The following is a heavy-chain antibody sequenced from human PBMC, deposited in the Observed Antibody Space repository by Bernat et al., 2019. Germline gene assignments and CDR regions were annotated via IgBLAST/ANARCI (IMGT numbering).Heavy chain of an antibody. CDR1: GFTFSSYG. V-gene: IGHV3-33*01. CDR2: IWYDGSNK. D-gene: IGHD1-20*01. CDR3: ARALGYNWNYYGMDV. Sequence: QVQLVESGGGVVQPGRSLRLSCAASGFTFSSYGMHWVRQAPGKGLEWVAVIWYDGSNKYYADSVKGRFTISRDNSKNTLYLQMNSLRAEDTAVYYCARALGYNWNYYGMDVWGQGTTVTVSS. J-gene: IGHJ6*02.